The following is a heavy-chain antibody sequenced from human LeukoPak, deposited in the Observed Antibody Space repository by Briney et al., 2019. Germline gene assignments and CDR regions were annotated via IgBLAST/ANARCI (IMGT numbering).Heavy chain of an antibody. CDR1: GGSISSSSYY. J-gene: IGHJ4*02. CDR3: ARTYCDWFLYVDY. D-gene: IGHD3-9*01. V-gene: IGHV4-39*01. Sequence: SETLSLTCTVSGGSISSSSYYWVWIRQPPGKGLEWIGSIYYSGSTYYNSSLKSRVTISVDTSKNQFFLRLNSVTAADTAVYYCARTYCDWFLYVDYWGQGALATVSS. CDR2: IYYSGST.